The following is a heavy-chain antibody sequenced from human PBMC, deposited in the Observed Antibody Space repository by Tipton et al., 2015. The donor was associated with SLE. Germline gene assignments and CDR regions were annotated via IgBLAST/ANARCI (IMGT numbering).Heavy chain of an antibody. CDR3: GRDSPRGYTYGEAD. CDR2: ISSDGNDK. J-gene: IGHJ4*02. V-gene: IGHV3-30*04. Sequence: QLVQSGGGVVQPGRSLRLSCAASGFTLSHYAMHWVRQAPGKGLEWVAIISSDGNDKYYADSVKGRFTISRETFKNTLYLQMNSLRPEDTAVYFCGRDSPRGYTYGEADWGQGTPLIVSS. D-gene: IGHD5-18*01. CDR1: GFTLSHYA.